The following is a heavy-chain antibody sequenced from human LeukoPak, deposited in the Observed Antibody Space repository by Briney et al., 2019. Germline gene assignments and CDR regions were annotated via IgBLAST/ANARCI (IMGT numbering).Heavy chain of an antibody. Sequence: GGSLRLSCAASGFSFSTYAMSWVRQAPGKGLDWVSTVGDGGRDTHYADSVKGRFTISRDDSNNTLYLQMNSLRADDAAVYYCAKALCGDCGRFHYWGQGTLVTVSS. V-gene: IGHV3-23*01. CDR3: AKALCGDCGRFHY. J-gene: IGHJ4*02. CDR2: VGDGGRDT. CDR1: GFSFSTYA. D-gene: IGHD2-21*02.